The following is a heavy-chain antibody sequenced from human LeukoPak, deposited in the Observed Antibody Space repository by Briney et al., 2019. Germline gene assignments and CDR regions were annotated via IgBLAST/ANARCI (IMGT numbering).Heavy chain of an antibody. CDR1: GFTFDDYA. CDR2: ISWNSGSI. D-gene: IGHD3-16*01. J-gene: IGHJ4*02. CDR3: VRDWGGPDDY. V-gene: IGHV3-9*01. Sequence: GGSLILSCAASGFTFDDYAMHWVRQAPGKGLEWVSGISWNSGSIGYADSVKGRFTISRDNAKNSMSMQMNSLRADDTAVYYCVRDWGGPDDYWGQETLVSVSS.